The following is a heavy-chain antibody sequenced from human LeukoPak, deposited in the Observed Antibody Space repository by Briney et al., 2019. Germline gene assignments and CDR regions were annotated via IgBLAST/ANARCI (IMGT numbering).Heavy chain of an antibody. CDR1: GFIFNNYA. D-gene: IGHD3-10*01. CDR3: ARDRSGSYPNWFDP. V-gene: IGHV3-23*01. J-gene: IGHJ5*02. CDR2: ITGNGANT. Sequence: PGGSLRLSCAGSGFIFNNYAMHWVRQPPGKGLEWVSAITGNGANTFYADSVKGRFTISRDNSKNTMYLQMNSLRAEDTALYYCARDRSGSYPNWFDPWGQGTLVTVSS.